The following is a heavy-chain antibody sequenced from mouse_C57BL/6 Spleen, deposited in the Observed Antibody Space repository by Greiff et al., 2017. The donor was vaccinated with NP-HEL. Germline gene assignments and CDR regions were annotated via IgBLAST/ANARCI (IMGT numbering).Heavy chain of an antibody. J-gene: IGHJ4*01. D-gene: IGHD1-1*01. CDR2: ISYDGSN. V-gene: IGHV3-6*01. CDR3: AREGSTVPYYYAMDY. Sequence: EVQLQQSGPGLVKPSQSLSLTCSVTGYSITSGYYWNWIRQFPGNKLEWMGYISYDGSNNYNPSLKNRISITRDTSKNQFFLKLNSVTTEDTATYYCAREGSTVPYYYAMDYWGQGTSVTVSS. CDR1: GYSITSGYY.